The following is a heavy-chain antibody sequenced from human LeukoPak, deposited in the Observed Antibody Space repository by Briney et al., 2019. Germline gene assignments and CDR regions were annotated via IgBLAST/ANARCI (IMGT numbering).Heavy chain of an antibody. J-gene: IGHJ5*02. CDR3: ARGWSPNWFDP. V-gene: IGHV1-8*01. D-gene: IGHD2-8*02. Sequence: ASVKVSCKASGYTFTSYDINWVRQATGQGLEWMGWMNPNSGDTDYAQKFQGRVTMTRDTSISTAYMELSRLRSDDTAVYYCARGWSPNWFDPWGQGTLVTVSS. CDR1: GYTFTSYD. CDR2: MNPNSGDT.